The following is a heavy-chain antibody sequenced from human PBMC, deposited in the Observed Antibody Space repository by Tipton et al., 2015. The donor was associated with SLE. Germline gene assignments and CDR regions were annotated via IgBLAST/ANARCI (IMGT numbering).Heavy chain of an antibody. CDR1: GFTFSSYS. V-gene: IGHV3-21*04. Sequence: SLRLSCAASGFTFSSYSMNWVRQAPGKGLEWVSSISSSSSYIYYADSVKGRFTISRDNSKNTLYLQMNSLRAEDTAVYYCANGIEMATGAFDYWGQGTLVTVSS. CDR2: ISSSSSYI. J-gene: IGHJ4*02. CDR3: ANGIEMATGAFDY. D-gene: IGHD5-24*01.